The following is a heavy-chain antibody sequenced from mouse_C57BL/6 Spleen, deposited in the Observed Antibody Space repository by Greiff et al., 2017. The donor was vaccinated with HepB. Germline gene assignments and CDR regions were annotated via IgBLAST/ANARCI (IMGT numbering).Heavy chain of an antibody. CDR2: IDPSDSYT. D-gene: IGHD2-2*01. V-gene: IGHV1-69*01. J-gene: IGHJ4*01. Sequence: VQLQQPGAELVMPGASVKLSCKASGYTFTSYWMHWVKQRPGQGLEWIGEIDPSDSYTNYNQKFKGKSTLTVDKSSSTAYMQLSSLTSEDSAVYYCARGGGYDEGYYYAMDYWGQGTSVTVSS. CDR1: GYTFTSYW. CDR3: ARGGGYDEGYYYAMDY.